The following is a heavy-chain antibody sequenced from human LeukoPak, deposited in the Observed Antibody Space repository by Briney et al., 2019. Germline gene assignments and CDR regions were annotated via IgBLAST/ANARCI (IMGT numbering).Heavy chain of an antibody. CDR2: ISSDGNNQ. D-gene: IGHD4-11*01. V-gene: IGHV3-30*04. Sequence: GGSLRLPCAASGFTFSIYILLWVRQAPGKGLEWVAVISSDGNNQYYADSVKGRFTVSRDNSKSTLYLLINTLRAEDSPVYYCARDPDDFSNLEYFHHWGQGTLVTVSS. CDR1: GFTFSIYI. J-gene: IGHJ1*01. CDR3: ARDPDDFSNLEYFHH.